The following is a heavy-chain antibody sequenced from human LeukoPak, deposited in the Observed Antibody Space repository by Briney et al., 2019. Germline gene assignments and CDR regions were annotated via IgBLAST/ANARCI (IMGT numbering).Heavy chain of an antibody. CDR2: IYYSGST. D-gene: IGHD5-18*01. CDR1: GGSISSSSYY. J-gene: IGHJ4*02. CDR3: ARQYGYSYGNFDY. Sequence: SETLSLTCTVSGGSISSSSYYWGWIRQPPGKGLEWIGSIYYSGSTYYNPSLKSRVTISVDTSKNQFSLKLSSVTAADTAVYYCARQYGYSYGNFDYWGQGTLVTVSS. V-gene: IGHV4-39*01.